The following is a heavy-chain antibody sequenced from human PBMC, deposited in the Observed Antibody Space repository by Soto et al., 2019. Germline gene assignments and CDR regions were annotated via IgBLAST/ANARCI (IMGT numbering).Heavy chain of an antibody. Sequence: HVQLVQSGAEVKQPGASVKVSCTASGYTLTSYGISWVRQAPGQGLEWMGWISTYNANTNYAQQFQGRVTMTTDTSTSTAYMELGSLTSDDSAVYYCAREYCTSIRCYGPDYWGQGTLVTVSS. CDR1: GYTLTSYG. V-gene: IGHV1-18*01. CDR2: ISTYNANT. D-gene: IGHD2-2*01. CDR3: AREYCTSIRCYGPDY. J-gene: IGHJ4*02.